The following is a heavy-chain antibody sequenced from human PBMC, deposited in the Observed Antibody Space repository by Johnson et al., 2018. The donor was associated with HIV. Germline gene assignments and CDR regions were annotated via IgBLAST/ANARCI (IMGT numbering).Heavy chain of an antibody. D-gene: IGHD6-6*01. V-gene: IGHV3-74*01. Sequence: VQLVESGGGLVQPGGSLRLSCTASGFAFRTYWMVWVRQVPGKRPVWVARIYNDGSSSSYADSVKGRFTISRDNAKNTLYLQLNSLRVEDTAIYYCARAQLLADDAFNNWGQGTMVTVSS. J-gene: IGHJ3*02. CDR3: ARAQLLADDAFNN. CDR2: IYNDGSSS. CDR1: GFAFRTYW.